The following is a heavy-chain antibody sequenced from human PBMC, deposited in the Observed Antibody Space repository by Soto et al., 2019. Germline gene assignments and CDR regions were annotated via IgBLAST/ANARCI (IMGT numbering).Heavy chain of an antibody. CDR1: GGSISSGDYY. Sequence: SETLSLTCTVSGGSISSGDYYWSWIRQPPGKGLEWIGYIYYSGSTYYNPSLKSRVTISVDTSKNQFSLKLSSVTAADTAVYYCARDPFYGYYYGMDVWGQGTTVS. D-gene: IGHD4-17*01. J-gene: IGHJ6*02. CDR3: ARDPFYGYYYGMDV. CDR2: IYYSGST. V-gene: IGHV4-30-4*01.